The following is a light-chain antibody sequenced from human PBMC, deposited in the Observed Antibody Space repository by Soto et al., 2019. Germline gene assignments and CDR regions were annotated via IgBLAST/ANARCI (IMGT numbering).Light chain of an antibody. V-gene: IGLV2-14*01. CDR2: EVS. CDR1: GSDVRNYQY. CDR3: FSSKSGGTEV. Sequence: TAVPQPACVSGSPGQSITISFTGTGSDVRNYQYVSWYHQPPGKAHQHMIYEVSNRPPVVSKRCSGSESGNPASLTTSGLQAEEDPHYYCFSSKSGGTEVFGTGTKATV. J-gene: IGLJ1*01.